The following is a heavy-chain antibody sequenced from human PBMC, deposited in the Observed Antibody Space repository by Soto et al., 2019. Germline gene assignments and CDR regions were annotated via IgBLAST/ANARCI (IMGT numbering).Heavy chain of an antibody. CDR2: ISAHNGNT. V-gene: IGHV1-18*04. Sequence: GASVKVSCKASGYTFTSYGISWVRQAPGQGLEWMGWISAHNGNTDYAQKFQGRVTITTDTSTSTASMELRSLRSDDTAVYYCARGSYISSWYSLDYWGQGTPVTVSS. J-gene: IGHJ4*02. CDR3: ARGSYISSWYSLDY. D-gene: IGHD6-13*01. CDR1: GYTFTSYG.